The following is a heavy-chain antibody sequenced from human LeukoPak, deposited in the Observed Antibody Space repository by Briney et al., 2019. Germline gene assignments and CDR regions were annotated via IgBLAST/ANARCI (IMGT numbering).Heavy chain of an antibody. Sequence: GGSLRLSCAASGFTLYNYGMHWVRQAPGKGLEWVAVISHDGSNIHYGDSVKARFTISRDNSKNTLYLQMNSLRVEDTAVYYCAKDPYGVVVATGNSLDPWGQGTL. J-gene: IGHJ5*02. CDR2: ISHDGSNI. CDR3: AKDPYGVVVATGNSLDP. D-gene: IGHD4-23*01. V-gene: IGHV3-30*18. CDR1: GFTLYNYG.